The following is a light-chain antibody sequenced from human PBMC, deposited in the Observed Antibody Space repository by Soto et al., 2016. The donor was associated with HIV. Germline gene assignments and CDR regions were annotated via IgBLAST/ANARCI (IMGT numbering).Light chain of an antibody. V-gene: IGLV3-1*01. CDR3: QAWDSTTAV. J-gene: IGLJ2*01. Sequence: SYELIQAPSVSVSPGQTASISCFSDELGHKYVWWYQQKPGHSPLLVMSQNDKRPSGIPERFSGSNSGNTATLTITGSQAMDEADYYCQAWDSTTAVFGGRDQADSS. CDR1: ELGHKY. CDR2: QND.